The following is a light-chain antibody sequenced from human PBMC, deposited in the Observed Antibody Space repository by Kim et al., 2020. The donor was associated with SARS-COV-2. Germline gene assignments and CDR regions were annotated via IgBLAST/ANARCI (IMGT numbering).Light chain of an antibody. J-gene: IGKJ1*01. Sequence: DVVMTQSPLSLPVTLGQPASISCRSSQSLVHSDGNTYLNWFQQRPGQSPRRLIYKVSNRDSGVPDRFSGSGSGTDFTLKISRVEAEDVGVYYCVQGTHWPWTFGKGTKVDIK. CDR1: QSLVHSDGNTY. V-gene: IGKV2-30*02. CDR2: KVS. CDR3: VQGTHWPWT.